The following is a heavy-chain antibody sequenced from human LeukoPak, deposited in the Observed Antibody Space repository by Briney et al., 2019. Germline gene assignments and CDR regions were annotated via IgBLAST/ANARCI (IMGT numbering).Heavy chain of an antibody. J-gene: IGHJ3*02. Sequence: GRSLRLSCAAPGFTFDDYAMHWVRQAPWKGLEWVSGISWNSGSIGYADSVKGRFTISRDNAKNSLYLQMNSLRAEDTAVYYCARVSRGRAFDIWGQGTMVTVSS. CDR2: ISWNSGSI. CDR3: ARVSRGRAFDI. V-gene: IGHV3-9*01. CDR1: GFTFDDYA. D-gene: IGHD3-10*01.